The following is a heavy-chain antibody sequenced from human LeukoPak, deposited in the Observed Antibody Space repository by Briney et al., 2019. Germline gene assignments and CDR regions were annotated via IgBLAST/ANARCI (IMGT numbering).Heavy chain of an antibody. J-gene: IGHJ6*03. V-gene: IGHV3-48*01. CDR3: ARDRITMVRGANYYYMDV. CDR1: GFTFSSYS. Sequence: GGSLRLSCAASGFTFSSYSMNWVRQAPGKGLEWVSYISSSSSTIYYADSVKGRFTISRDNAKNSLYLQMNSLRAEDTAAYYCARDRITMVRGANYYYMDVWGKGTTVTISS. D-gene: IGHD3-10*01. CDR2: ISSSSSTI.